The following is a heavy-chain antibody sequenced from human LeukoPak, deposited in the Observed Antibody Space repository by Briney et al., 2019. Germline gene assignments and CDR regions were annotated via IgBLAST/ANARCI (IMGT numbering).Heavy chain of an antibody. J-gene: IGHJ5*02. CDR2: ISAYNGNT. CDR1: GYTFTSYG. D-gene: IGHD4-17*01. CDR3: ARVGPDYGDSYWFDP. Sequence: ASVKVSCKASGYTFTSYGISWVRQAPGHGLEWMGWISAYNGNTNYAQKLQGRVTMTTDTSTSTAYMELRSLRSDDTAVYYCARVGPDYGDSYWFDPWGQGTLVTVSS. V-gene: IGHV1-18*01.